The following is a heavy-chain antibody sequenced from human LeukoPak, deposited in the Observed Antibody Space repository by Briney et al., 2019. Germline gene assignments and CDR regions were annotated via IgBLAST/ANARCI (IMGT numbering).Heavy chain of an antibody. Sequence: GGSLRLSCAASGCTFSNAWMSWVRQAPGKGLEWVGRIKSKTDGRTTDYAAPVKGRFTISRDDSKNTLYLQMNSLKTEDTAVYYCTTFAAGTTFWGQGTLVTVSS. CDR1: GCTFSNAW. D-gene: IGHD6-19*01. CDR3: TTFAAGTTF. J-gene: IGHJ4*02. V-gene: IGHV3-15*01. CDR2: IKSKTDGRTT.